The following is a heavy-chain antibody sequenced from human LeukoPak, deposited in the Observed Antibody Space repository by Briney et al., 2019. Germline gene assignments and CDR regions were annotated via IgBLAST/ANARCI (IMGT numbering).Heavy chain of an antibody. V-gene: IGHV3-48*03. J-gene: IGHJ4*02. CDR2: ISSSGSNI. CDR1: GFTFSSYG. Sequence: RGSLRLSCAASGFTFSSYGMNWVRQAPGKGLEWVSYISSSGSNIYNADSVKGRFTISRDNAKNSLYLQMNSLRAEDTAVYYCARNFASWGQGTLVTVSS. CDR3: ARNFAS.